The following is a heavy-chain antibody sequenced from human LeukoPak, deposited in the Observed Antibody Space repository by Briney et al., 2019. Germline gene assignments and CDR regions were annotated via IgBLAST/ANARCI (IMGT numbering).Heavy chain of an antibody. Sequence: SETLSLTCTVSGGSISSGGYYWSWIRQHPGKGLEWIGYIYYSGSTYYNPSLKSRVTISVDTSKNQFSPKLSSVTAADTAVYYCARDCSGGSCYAGWAWGQGTLVTVSS. CDR3: ARDCSGGSCYAGWA. CDR2: IYYSGST. CDR1: GGSISSGGYY. D-gene: IGHD2-15*01. V-gene: IGHV4-31*03. J-gene: IGHJ5*02.